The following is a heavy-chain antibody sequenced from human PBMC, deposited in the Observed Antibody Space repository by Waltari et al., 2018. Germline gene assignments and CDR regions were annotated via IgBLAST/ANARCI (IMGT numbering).Heavy chain of an antibody. Sequence: QVHLKASGPALVKPSETLSLTCTVSGSSISVFYWSWIRQPAGKGLEWVGRASASGGTNYNPSLKSRITMAADTSRNQFSLTLTDVTAADTAMYYCVREKGGLGGWFDPWGQGIQVTVSS. J-gene: IGHJ5*02. D-gene: IGHD2-15*01. CDR1: GSSISVFY. V-gene: IGHV4-4*07. CDR3: VREKGGLGGWFDP. CDR2: ASASGGT.